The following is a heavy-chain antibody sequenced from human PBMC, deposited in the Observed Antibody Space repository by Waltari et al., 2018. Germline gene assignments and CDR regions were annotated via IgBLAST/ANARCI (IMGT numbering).Heavy chain of an antibody. CDR3: SRHDPLDF. V-gene: IGHV3-73*01. Sequence: EVQLVESGGGLVQPGGSLKLSCAASGFIFSDSAIHWVRQASGKGWGWVGRIRTNANNYSTSYGAAVKGRFTISRDDSRNTAYLQMNSLKIDDTAVYFCSRHDPLDFWGQGTLVTVSS. CDR2: IRTNANNYST. J-gene: IGHJ4*02. CDR1: GFIFSDSA.